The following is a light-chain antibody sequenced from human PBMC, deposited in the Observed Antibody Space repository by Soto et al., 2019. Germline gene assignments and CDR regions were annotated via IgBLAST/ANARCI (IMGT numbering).Light chain of an antibody. CDR3: QQSYSTPLT. J-gene: IGKJ3*01. CDR2: AAS. V-gene: IGKV1-39*01. Sequence: DIQMTQSPSSLSASVGDRVTITCRASQRISSYLHWYQQKPGKAPKLLIYAASSLQSGVPPRFSGSGSGTDFTLTISSLQPEDFATYYCQQSYSTPLTFGPGTKVDIK. CDR1: QRISSY.